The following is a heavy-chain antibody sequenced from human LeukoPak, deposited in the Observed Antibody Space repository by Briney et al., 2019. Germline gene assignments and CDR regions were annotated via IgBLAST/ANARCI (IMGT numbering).Heavy chain of an antibody. V-gene: IGHV4-34*01. J-gene: IGHJ3*02. CDR1: GGSISSYY. Sequence: SETLSLTCTVSGGSISSYYWSWIRQPPGKGLEWIGEINHSGSTNYNPSLKSRVTISVDTSKNQFSLKLSSVTAADTAVYYCARGLGDDSSGYYSPSDAFDIWGQGTMVTVSS. CDR2: INHSGST. D-gene: IGHD3-22*01. CDR3: ARGLGDDSSGYYSPSDAFDI.